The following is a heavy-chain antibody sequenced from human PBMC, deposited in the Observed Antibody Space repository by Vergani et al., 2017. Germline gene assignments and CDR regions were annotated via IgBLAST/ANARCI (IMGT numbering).Heavy chain of an antibody. Sequence: EVQLLESGGGLVQPGGSLRLSCAASGFTFSSYAMSWVRQVPGKGLVWVAAISGSGGSTSYADSVKGRFTISRDNSKNTLYLQMNSLRAEDTAVYYCAKDVGIAAAGRFDPWGQGTLVTVSS. J-gene: IGHJ5*02. CDR2: ISGSGGST. CDR1: GFTFSSYA. CDR3: AKDVGIAAAGRFDP. V-gene: IGHV3-23*01. D-gene: IGHD6-13*01.